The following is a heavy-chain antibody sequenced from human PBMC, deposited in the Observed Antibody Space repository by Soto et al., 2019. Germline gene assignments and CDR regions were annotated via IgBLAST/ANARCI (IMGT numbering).Heavy chain of an antibody. J-gene: IGHJ4*02. CDR2: INPNSGGT. CDR1: GYTFTGYY. Sequence: ASVKVSCKASGYTFTGYYMHWVRQAPGQGREWMGWINPNSGGTNYAQKFQGWVTMTRDTSLSTAYMELSMLRSDVTAVYYCARDYSISFYFDYWGQGPLVTVSS. V-gene: IGHV1-2*04. CDR3: ARDYSISFYFDY. D-gene: IGHD6-6*01.